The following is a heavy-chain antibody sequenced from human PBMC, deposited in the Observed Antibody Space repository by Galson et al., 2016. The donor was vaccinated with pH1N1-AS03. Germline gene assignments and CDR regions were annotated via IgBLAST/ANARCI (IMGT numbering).Heavy chain of an antibody. Sequence: SLRLSCAASGFTFRYAWMSWVRQAPGKGLEWVGRSTSKTDGGTTDFAAPVEGRFTISRDDSSHMLNLQMNRRKTGDSAMYYCTREGYGDCFDYWGQGTLVTVSS. V-gene: IGHV3-15*01. CDR1: GFTFRYAW. CDR2: STSKTDGGTT. CDR3: TREGYGDCFDY. D-gene: IGHD4-17*01. J-gene: IGHJ4*02.